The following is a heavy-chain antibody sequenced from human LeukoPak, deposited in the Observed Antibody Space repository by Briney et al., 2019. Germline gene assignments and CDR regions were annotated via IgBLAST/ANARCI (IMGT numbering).Heavy chain of an antibody. J-gene: IGHJ5*02. CDR1: GLTVSSKY. D-gene: IGHD3-3*01. V-gene: IGHV3-66*01. Sequence: PGGSLRLSCAASGLTVSSKYMSWVRQAPGKGLEWVSSIYIGDSTNYVDSVKGRFTISRDNSRNTLYLQMNSLRVEDTAVYYCASRPDNYDVHLSNHWGQGTLVTVSS. CDR3: ASRPDNYDVHLSNH. CDR2: IYIGDST.